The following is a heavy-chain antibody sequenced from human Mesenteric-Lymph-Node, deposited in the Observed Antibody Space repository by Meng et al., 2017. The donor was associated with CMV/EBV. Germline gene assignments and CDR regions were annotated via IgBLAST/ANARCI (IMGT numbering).Heavy chain of an antibody. Sequence: AASGFTFSVSYMTWIRQAPGKGLEWVASISSSSIYTNYADSVKGRFTISRDSARNSLHLQMNTLRAEDTAVYFCAREPSIAAAGVDYWGQGSLVTVSS. V-gene: IGHV3-11*06. CDR1: GFTFSVSY. D-gene: IGHD6-13*01. CDR2: ISSSSIYT. J-gene: IGHJ4*02. CDR3: AREPSIAAAGVDY.